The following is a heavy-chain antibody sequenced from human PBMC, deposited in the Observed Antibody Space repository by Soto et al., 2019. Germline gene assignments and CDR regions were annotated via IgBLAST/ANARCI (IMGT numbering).Heavy chain of an antibody. D-gene: IGHD2-2*01. Sequence: QLQLQESGSGLVQPSQTLSLTFAVSGGSILSGGYSCSWFRQPPGKGLEWTGYIYHSGSTYYNPSLKSRVTISVDRSKNQFSLKLSSVTAADTAVYYCASVPDRCGQGTLGTVSS. J-gene: IGHJ5*02. CDR2: IYHSGST. CDR3: ASVPDR. CDR1: GGSILSGGYS. V-gene: IGHV4-30-2*01.